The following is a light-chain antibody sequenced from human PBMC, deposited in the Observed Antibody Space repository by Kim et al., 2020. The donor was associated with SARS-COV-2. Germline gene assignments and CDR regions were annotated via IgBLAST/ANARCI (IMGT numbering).Light chain of an antibody. CDR3: LVSYSDNRV. J-gene: IGLJ2*01. CDR1: TGPVAGSHD. Sequence: PGWTVIPSCASSTGPVAGSHDPYWFQQTPGPAPRTLIYDTDKQPAWTPARSSGSLLGDKAALTLSGAQPDDEAEYCCLVSYSDNRVFGGGTKLTVL. V-gene: IGLV7-46*01. CDR2: DTD.